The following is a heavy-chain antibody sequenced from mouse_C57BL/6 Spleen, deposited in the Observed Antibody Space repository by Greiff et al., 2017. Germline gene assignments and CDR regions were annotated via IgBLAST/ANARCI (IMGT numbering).Heavy chain of an antibody. Sequence: VQLQQPGAELVMPGASVKLSCKASGYTFTSYWMHWVKQRPGQGLEWIGEIDPSDSYTKYNQKFKGKSTLTVDKSSSTAYVELSSLTSEDSAVYYCSRRRIYDGYYGYFDYWGQGTTLTVSS. CDR2: IDPSDSYT. CDR1: GYTFTSYW. CDR3: SRRRIYDGYYGYFDY. D-gene: IGHD2-3*01. V-gene: IGHV1-69*01. J-gene: IGHJ2*01.